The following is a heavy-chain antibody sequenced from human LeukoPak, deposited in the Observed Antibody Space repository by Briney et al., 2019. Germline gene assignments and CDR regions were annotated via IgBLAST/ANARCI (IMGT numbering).Heavy chain of an antibody. CDR1: GGSISSSSYF. Sequence: PSETLSLTCTVSGGSISSSSYFWGWLRQPPGKGLEWIASIYHSGTTYYNPSLKSRVTISVDTSKNQFSLKLTSVTAADTAVYYCARPPDRSDYGAAFDFWGQGTLVTVSS. V-gene: IGHV4-39*07. CDR3: ARPPDRSDYGAAFDF. D-gene: IGHD4-17*01. J-gene: IGHJ4*02. CDR2: IYHSGTT.